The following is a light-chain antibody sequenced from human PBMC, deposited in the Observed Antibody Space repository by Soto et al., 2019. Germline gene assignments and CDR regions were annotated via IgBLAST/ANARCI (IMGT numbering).Light chain of an antibody. CDR1: RSVSNNY. J-gene: IGKJ1*01. V-gene: IGKV3-20*01. Sequence: EIVLTQSPGTLSLSPGERATLSCRASRSVSNNYVAWYQRKPGQAPRLLIYGASSRATDIQRRFSGSGAGTDFTLTITRLEQEGFAVYCCQQYGSSPPTFGQGTKVESK. CDR3: QQYGSSPPT. CDR2: GAS.